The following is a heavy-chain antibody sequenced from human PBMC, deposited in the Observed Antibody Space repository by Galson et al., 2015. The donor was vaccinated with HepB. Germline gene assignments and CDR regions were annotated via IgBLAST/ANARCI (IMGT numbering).Heavy chain of an antibody. V-gene: IGHV3-21*01. CDR2: ITSKSGYR. J-gene: IGHJ4*02. D-gene: IGHD3-10*01. Sequence: SLRLSCAASGFSFGDYSMDWVRQAPGKGLEWVSSITSKSGYRHYADSVKGRFTISRDNAKKSLYLQINSLRDEDTAVYYCARGVNRGPYGSGSLDSWGQGTLVFVSS. CDR1: GFSFGDYS. CDR3: ARGVNRGPYGSGSLDS.